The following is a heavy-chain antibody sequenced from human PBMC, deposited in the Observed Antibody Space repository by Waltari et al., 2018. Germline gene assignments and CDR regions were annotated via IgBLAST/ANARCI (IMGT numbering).Heavy chain of an antibody. D-gene: IGHD5-12*01. V-gene: IGHV6-1*01. J-gene: IGHJ4*02. Sequence: QVQLQQSGPGPVKHTQTLPLTCASSGDSVSSNRAAWHWTRQSPSRGLEWLGRTYDRSKWYNDYAVSVKSRITINPDTSKNQFSLQLNSVTPEDTAVYYCARDGGYDDFRFDYWGQGTLVTVSS. CDR1: GDSVSSNRAA. CDR3: ARDGGYDDFRFDY. CDR2: TYDRSKWYN.